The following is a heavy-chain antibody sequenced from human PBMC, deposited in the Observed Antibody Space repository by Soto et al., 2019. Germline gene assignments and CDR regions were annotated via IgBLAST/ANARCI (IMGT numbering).Heavy chain of an antibody. CDR2: VYYTGST. CDR1: GGSISGSY. D-gene: IGHD6-19*01. J-gene: IGHJ4*02. V-gene: IGHV4-59*01. CDR3: ARSVAVPGAHIDY. Sequence: SETLSLTCSVSGGSISGSYWSWIRHSPGKGLEWLGYVYYTGSTNYSPSLRSRVSISVDTSKNEFSLRLSSVTAADTAVYFCARSVAVPGAHIDYWGQGTQVTVSS.